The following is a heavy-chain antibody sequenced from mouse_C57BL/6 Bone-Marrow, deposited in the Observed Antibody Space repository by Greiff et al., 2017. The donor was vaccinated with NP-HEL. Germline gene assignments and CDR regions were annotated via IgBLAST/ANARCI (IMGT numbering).Heavy chain of an antibody. CDR3: ARDHYYGYYFDY. CDR2: INYDGSST. V-gene: IGHV5-16*01. J-gene: IGHJ2*01. D-gene: IGHD1-2*01. CDR1: GFTFSDYY. Sequence: EVQLVESEGGLVQPGSSMKLSCTASGFTFSDYYMAWVRQVPEKGLEWVANINYDGSSTYYLDSLKSRFIISRDNAKNILYLQMSSLKSEDTATYYCARDHYYGYYFDYWGQGTTLTVSS.